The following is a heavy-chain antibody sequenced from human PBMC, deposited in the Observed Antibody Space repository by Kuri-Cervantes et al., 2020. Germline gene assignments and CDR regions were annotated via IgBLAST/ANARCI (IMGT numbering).Heavy chain of an antibody. J-gene: IGHJ3*02. CDR2: XSAYNGNT. CDR3: AREXFPDAFDI. CDR1: GYTXPSYG. Sequence: ASVKVSXKASGYTXPSYGISXVRQXXGQGLGWMXXXSAYNGNTXXXQKLXGRVTMNXDTSTSTAYMELRSLRSDDTAVYYCAREXFPDAFDIWGQGTMVTVSS. V-gene: IGHV1-18*01.